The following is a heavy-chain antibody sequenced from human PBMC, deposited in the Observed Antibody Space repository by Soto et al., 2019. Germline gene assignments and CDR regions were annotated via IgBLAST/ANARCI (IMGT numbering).Heavy chain of an antibody. CDR2: ITWNSGSI. CDR1: GFTFDDYA. D-gene: IGHD7-27*01. J-gene: IGHJ4*02. CDR3: TKERTGEIY. Sequence: EVQLVESGGGLVQPGRSLRLSYAASGFTFDDYAMHWVRQAPGKGLEWVSGITWNSGSIGYADSVKGRFIISRDNAKSSLYLQLNSLRAEDTALYYCTKERTGEIYWGQGTLVTVSS. V-gene: IGHV3-9*01.